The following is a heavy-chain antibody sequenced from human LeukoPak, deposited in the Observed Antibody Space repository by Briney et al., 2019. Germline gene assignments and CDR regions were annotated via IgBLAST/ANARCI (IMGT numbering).Heavy chain of an antibody. CDR3: ARGLPWWSTPTSSYYYRMDV. CDR2: IIPIFGTA. CDR1: GGTLSNYA. D-gene: IGHD2-15*01. J-gene: IGHJ6*02. Sequence: SVKVSCKASGGTLSNYAISWVRQAPGQGLEWMGGIIPIFGTANYAQKFQGRVTITADESTSTAYMELSRLSSDDTAVYYCARGLPWWSTPTSSYYYRMDVWGQGTTVTVSS. V-gene: IGHV1-69*13.